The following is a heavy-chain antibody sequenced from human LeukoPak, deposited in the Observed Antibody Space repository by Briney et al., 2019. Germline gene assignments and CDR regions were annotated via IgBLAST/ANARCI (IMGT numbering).Heavy chain of an antibody. D-gene: IGHD4-23*01. V-gene: IGHV4-59*08. CDR3: ARSRTSVVRDFDY. Sequence: PSETLSLTCTVSDDSISDYYRGWIRQPPGKGLEWIGYFHNSGTSTYNPSLKSRVTISVDTSKNQFSLKLSSVTAADTAVYYCARSRTSVVRDFDYWGQGTLVTVSS. J-gene: IGHJ4*02. CDR1: DDSISDYY. CDR2: FHNSGTS.